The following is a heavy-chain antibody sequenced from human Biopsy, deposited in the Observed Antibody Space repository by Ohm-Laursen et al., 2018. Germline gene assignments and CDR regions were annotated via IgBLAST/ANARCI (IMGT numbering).Heavy chain of an antibody. CDR2: NIPILGTG. CDR1: GGTFSNYG. Sequence: SSVKVSCKAPGGTFSNYGVNWVRQAPGQGLEWLGGNIPILGTGNYARKFQDRVTVAADTSTSTATMELRSLRSDDTAVYYCATKLKGYFHHWGQGTLVIVSS. J-gene: IGHJ1*01. V-gene: IGHV1-69*06. CDR3: ATKLKGYFHH.